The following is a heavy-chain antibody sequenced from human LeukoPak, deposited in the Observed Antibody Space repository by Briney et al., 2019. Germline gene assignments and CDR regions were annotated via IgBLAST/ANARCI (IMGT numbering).Heavy chain of an antibody. Sequence: SGGSLRLSCVVSGFTFSIYEMNWVRQAPGKGLEWVSYISSSARTIYYADSVKGRFTISRDNAKNSLYLQMNSLRTEDTAVYYCASSTAIGYWGQGTLVTVSS. V-gene: IGHV3-48*03. J-gene: IGHJ4*02. CDR3: ASSTAIGY. CDR2: ISSSARTI. CDR1: GFTFSIYE.